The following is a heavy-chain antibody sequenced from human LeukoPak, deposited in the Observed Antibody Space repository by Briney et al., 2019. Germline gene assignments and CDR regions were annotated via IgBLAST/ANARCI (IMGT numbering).Heavy chain of an antibody. CDR1: GGSFSGYY. CDR2: INHSGST. V-gene: IGHV4-34*01. D-gene: IGHD6-6*01. Sequence: PSETLSLTCAVYGGSFSGYYWSWIRQPPGKGLEWIGEINHSGSTNYNPSLKSRVTISVDTSKNQFSLKLSSVTAADTAVYYCARSIRGFDPWGQGTLVTVSS. CDR3: ARSIRGFDP. J-gene: IGHJ5*02.